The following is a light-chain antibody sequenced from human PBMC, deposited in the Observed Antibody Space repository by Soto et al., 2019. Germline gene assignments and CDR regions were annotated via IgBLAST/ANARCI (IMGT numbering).Light chain of an antibody. J-gene: IGLJ1*01. CDR3: QTWGTGIQV. V-gene: IGLV4-69*01. CDR2: LNSDGSH. CDR1: SGHSSYA. Sequence: QSVLTQSPSASASLGASVKLTCTLSSGHSSYAIAWHQQQPEKGPRYFMKLNSDGSHSKGDGIPDRFSGSSSGAERYLTISSLQSEDEGDYYCQTWGTGIQVFGTGTKLTVL.